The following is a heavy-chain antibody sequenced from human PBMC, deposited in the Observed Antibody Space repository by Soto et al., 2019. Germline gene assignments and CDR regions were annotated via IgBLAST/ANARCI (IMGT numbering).Heavy chain of an antibody. CDR2: IIPIFGTA. Sequence: QVQLVQSGAEVKKPGSSVKVSCKASGGTFSSYAISWVRQAPGQGLEWMGGIIPIFGTANYPQKFQGRVTITADKSTSTAYMELSSLRSEDTAVYYCAIPPTYYYDSSDYEGSYYFDYWGQGTLVTVSS. V-gene: IGHV1-69*06. CDR1: GGTFSSYA. J-gene: IGHJ4*02. CDR3: AIPPTYYYDSSDYEGSYYFDY. D-gene: IGHD3-22*01.